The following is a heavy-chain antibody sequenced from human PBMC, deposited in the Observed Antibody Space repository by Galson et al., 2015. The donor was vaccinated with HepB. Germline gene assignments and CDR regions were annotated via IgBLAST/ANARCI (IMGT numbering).Heavy chain of an antibody. Sequence: SVKVSCKVSGYTLTELSMHWVRQAPGKGLEWMRGFDPEGGETIYAQKFQGRVTMTEDTATNTAYMELSSLRSEDTAVYYCAIVGDNYYYYIDVWGKGTTVTVSS. CDR2: FDPEGGET. CDR3: AIVGDNYYYYIDV. CDR1: GYTLTELS. V-gene: IGHV1-24*01. D-gene: IGHD1-26*01. J-gene: IGHJ6*03.